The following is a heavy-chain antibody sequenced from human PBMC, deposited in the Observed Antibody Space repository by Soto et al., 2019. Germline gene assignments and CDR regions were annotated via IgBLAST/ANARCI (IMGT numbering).Heavy chain of an antibody. J-gene: IGHJ5*02. CDR1: GGSISSCY. CDR2: IYTSGST. CDR3: PTPVRWHCLVRAVISVNCLDP. D-gene: IGHD3-10*02. V-gene: IGHV4-4*07. Sequence: SETLSLTWTVGGGSISSCYWSWIRQPAGKGLEWIGRIYTSGSTNYNPSLKSRVTMSVDTSKNQFSLKLSSVTAEETAVYHCPTPVRWHCLVRAVISVNCLDPWRPGPM.